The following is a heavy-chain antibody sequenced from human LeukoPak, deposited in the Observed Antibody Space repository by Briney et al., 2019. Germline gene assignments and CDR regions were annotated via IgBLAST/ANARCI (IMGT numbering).Heavy chain of an antibody. D-gene: IGHD6-13*01. CDR3: ARNPGPGTLDN. CDR1: GFTFNDYY. Sequence: GGSLRLSCAASGFTFNDYYMSWIRQASGKGLEWVSFISSSGGHTNYADSVKGRFTISRDNAKNSLYLQMNSLRAEDTAVYYCARNPGPGTLDNWGQGTLVTVSS. J-gene: IGHJ4*02. CDR2: ISSSGGHT. V-gene: IGHV3-11*06.